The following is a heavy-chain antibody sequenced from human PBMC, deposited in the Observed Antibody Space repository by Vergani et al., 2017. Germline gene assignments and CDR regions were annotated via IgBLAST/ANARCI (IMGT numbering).Heavy chain of an antibody. V-gene: IGHV4-39*01. J-gene: IGHJ5*02. D-gene: IGHD3-22*01. CDR3: AGCFRDEGMIYGGTVENWFDP. CDR2: IHYSENK. Sequence: QLQLQESGPGLVKPSETLSLTCTVSGSSITYGAFYWGWIRQSPGKGLEWIGSIHYSENKFYNPSLESRVTLSIDTTKNQFSLKLKSVTAADTAVYYCAGCFRDEGMIYGGTVENWFDPWGQGTLVTVSS. CDR1: GSSITYGAFY.